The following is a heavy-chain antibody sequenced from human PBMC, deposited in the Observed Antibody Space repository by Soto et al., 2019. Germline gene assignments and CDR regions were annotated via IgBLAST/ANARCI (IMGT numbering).Heavy chain of an antibody. CDR2: ISSYNGNT. Sequence: QVQLVQSGAEVKKPGASVKVSCKASGYTFTNIGISWVRQAPGQGLEWTGWISSYNGNTNYAQKFQGRVTMTTETATSTGYMELRSLRSDDTAVYYCARGGHCTSTSCYGMFDYWGQGTLVTVSS. V-gene: IGHV1-18*01. CDR1: GYTFTNIG. J-gene: IGHJ4*02. CDR3: ARGGHCTSTSCYGMFDY. D-gene: IGHD2-2*01.